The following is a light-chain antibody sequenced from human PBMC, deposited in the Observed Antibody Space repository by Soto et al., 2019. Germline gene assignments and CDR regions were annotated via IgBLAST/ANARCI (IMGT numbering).Light chain of an antibody. Sequence: QSALTQPASVSGSPGQSITISCTGTSSDIGVYGFVSWYQQHPGKAPKLLIYEVSNRPSGVSNRFSGSKSGNTASLTISGLQAGDEADYYCLSYKTSSTLLFGGGTKVTVL. CDR2: EVS. CDR3: LSYKTSSTLL. V-gene: IGLV2-14*01. CDR1: SSDIGVYGF. J-gene: IGLJ2*01.